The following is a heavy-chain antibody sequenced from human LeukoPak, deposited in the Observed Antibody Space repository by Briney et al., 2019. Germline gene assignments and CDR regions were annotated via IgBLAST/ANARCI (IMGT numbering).Heavy chain of an antibody. J-gene: IGHJ4*02. CDR2: IYTSGIT. V-gene: IGHV4-61*02. Sequence: SQTLSLTCTVSGGSISSGAYYWSWIRQPAGKGLEWIGRIYTSGITNYSPSLKSRVTISLDTSKNQFSLKLTSVTAADTAVYYCARGNSSSWPLDYWGQGTLVTVSS. D-gene: IGHD6-13*01. CDR3: ARGNSSSWPLDY. CDR1: GGSISSGAYY.